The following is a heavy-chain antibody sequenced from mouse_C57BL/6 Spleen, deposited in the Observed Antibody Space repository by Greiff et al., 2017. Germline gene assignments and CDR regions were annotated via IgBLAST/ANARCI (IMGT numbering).Heavy chain of an antibody. CDR3: TRDGGTTTWFAY. D-gene: IGHD1-1*01. Sequence: EVKLQESGEGLVKPGGSLTLSCAASGFTFSSYAMSWVRQTPEKRLEWVAYISSGGDYIYYADTVKGRFTISRDNARNTLYLQMSSLKSEDTAMYYCTRDGGTTTWFAYWGQGTLVTVSA. J-gene: IGHJ3*01. CDR1: GFTFSSYA. CDR2: ISSGGDYI. V-gene: IGHV5-9-1*02.